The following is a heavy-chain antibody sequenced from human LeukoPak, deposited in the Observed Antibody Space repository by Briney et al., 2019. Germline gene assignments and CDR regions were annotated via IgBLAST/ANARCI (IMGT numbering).Heavy chain of an antibody. V-gene: IGHV3-30*18. D-gene: IGHD4-17*01. CDR2: ISHDGSSK. CDR3: AKEGQQYGDYED. Sequence: GGSLRHSCAASGFTFSGYGMHWVRQAPGKGLPGVAVISHDGSSKYYADSVKGRFTISRDNSKKTLYLQMNSLRAEDTAVYYCAKEGQQYGDYEDWGQGTLVTVSS. CDR1: GFTFSGYG. J-gene: IGHJ4*02.